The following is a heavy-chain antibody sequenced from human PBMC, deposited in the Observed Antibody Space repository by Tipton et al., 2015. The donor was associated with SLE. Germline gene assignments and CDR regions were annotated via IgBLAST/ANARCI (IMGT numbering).Heavy chain of an antibody. J-gene: IGHJ4*02. CDR1: GGSISSSSYY. CDR3: ATWRGYDFWTGYSPYYFDY. CDR2: IYYSGST. Sequence: TLSLTCTVSGGSISSSSYYWGWIRQPPGKGLEWIGSIYYSGSTYYNPSLKSRVTISVDTSMNQFSLKLSSVTAADTAVYYCATWRGYDFWTGYSPYYFDYWGQGTLVTVSS. D-gene: IGHD3-3*01. V-gene: IGHV4-39*07.